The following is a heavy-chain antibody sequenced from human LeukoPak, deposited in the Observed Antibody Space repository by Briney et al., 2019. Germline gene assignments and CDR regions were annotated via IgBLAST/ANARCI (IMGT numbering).Heavy chain of an antibody. CDR2: IYNSGGT. Sequence: SGTLSLTCTDSGGSISSYYWSWIRQPPGKGLEWSWYIYNSGGTNYNPSPKSRVTISVDKSKNQFSLKLRSVDAADTAVYYCARGVGRSYYNWGQGTLVTVSS. CDR1: GGSISSYY. D-gene: IGHD1-26*01. V-gene: IGHV4-59*01. J-gene: IGHJ4*02. CDR3: ARGVGRSYYN.